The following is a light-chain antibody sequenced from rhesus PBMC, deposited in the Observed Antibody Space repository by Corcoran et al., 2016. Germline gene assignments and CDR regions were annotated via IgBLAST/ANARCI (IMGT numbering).Light chain of an antibody. Sequence: DTQMSQSPSSLSASVGDKVTISCRASQDISNALAWYQQKPGKAPKPLIYATSNLESGVPSRFSGSRSGTDFTLTISSLQPADFATYYCQQGYNSPLTFGGGTKVEIK. J-gene: IGKJ4*01. CDR1: QDISNA. CDR3: QQGYNSPLT. CDR2: ATS. V-gene: IGKV1-33*01.